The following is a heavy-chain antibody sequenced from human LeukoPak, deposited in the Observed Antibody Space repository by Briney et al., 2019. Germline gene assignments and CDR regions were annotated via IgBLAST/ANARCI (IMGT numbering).Heavy chain of an antibody. V-gene: IGHV1-18*01. J-gene: IGHJ6*03. CDR1: GYTFTSYG. CDR3: ARVECSGGSCYSYYYYYMDV. D-gene: IGHD2-15*01. CDR2: ISAYNGNT. Sequence: ASVKVSCKASGYTFTSYGISWVRQAPGQGLEWMGWISAYNGNTNYAQKLQGRVTMTTDTSTSTAYMELRSLRSDDTAVYYCARVECSGGSCYSYYYYYMDVWGKGTTVTISS.